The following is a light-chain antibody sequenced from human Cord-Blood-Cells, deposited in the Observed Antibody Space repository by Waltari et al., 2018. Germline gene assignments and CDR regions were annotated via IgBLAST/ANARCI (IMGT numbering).Light chain of an antibody. CDR1: SSNIGSNY. V-gene: IGLV1-47*01. Sequence: QSVLTQPPSASGTPGQRVTISCSGSSSNIGSNYVYWYQQLPGTAPKLLIYRNNRRPSGVPDRLSGSKSGTSASLAISGLRSEDEADYYCAAWDDSLSGRVFGGGTKLTVL. CDR3: AAWDDSLSGRV. J-gene: IGLJ3*02. CDR2: RNN.